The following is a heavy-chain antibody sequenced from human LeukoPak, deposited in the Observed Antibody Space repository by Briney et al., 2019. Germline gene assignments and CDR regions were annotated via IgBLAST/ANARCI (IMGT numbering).Heavy chain of an antibody. CDR1: GFTFSSYW. V-gene: IGHV3-7*01. D-gene: IGHD3-22*01. CDR3: ARVITMIVVVITAPGYFDH. Sequence: GGSLRLSCAASGFTFSSYWMSWVRQAPGKGLEWVANIKQDGSEKYYVDSVKGRFTISRDNAKNSLYLQMNSLRAEDTAVYYCARVITMIVVVITAPGYFDHWGQGTLVTVSS. J-gene: IGHJ4*02. CDR2: IKQDGSEK.